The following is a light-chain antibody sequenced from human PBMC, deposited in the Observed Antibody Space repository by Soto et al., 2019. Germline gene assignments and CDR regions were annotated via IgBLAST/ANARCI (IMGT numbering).Light chain of an antibody. CDR1: QSLSGN. CDR2: GAS. CDR3: QQYDSFPRT. Sequence: VLTQSPGTLSLSTGERATLSCRASQSLSGNLAWYQQKPGQAPRLLIYGASARATDIPARFSGSGSGTEFTLTISSLQPDDSATYYCQQYDSFPRTFGQGTKVDI. J-gene: IGKJ1*01. V-gene: IGKV3-15*01.